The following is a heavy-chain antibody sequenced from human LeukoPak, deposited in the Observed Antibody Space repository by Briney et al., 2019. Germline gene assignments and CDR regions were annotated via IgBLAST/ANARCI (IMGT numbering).Heavy chain of an antibody. D-gene: IGHD6-19*01. CDR1: GFTFSVFS. V-gene: IGHV3-48*01. Sequence: GGSLRLSCAASGFTFSVFSMNWVRQAPGKGLEWISYISDSSTIYYADFVKGRFTISRDNAKNSLYLQMNSLRAEDTAVYYCARDRDRTGVAGTRGFDPWGQGTLVTVSS. CDR3: ARDRDRTGVAGTRGFDP. CDR2: ISDSSTI. J-gene: IGHJ5*02.